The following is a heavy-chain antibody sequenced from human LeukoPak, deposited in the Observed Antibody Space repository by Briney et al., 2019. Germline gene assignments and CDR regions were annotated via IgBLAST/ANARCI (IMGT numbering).Heavy chain of an antibody. CDR2: ISAYNGNT. V-gene: IGHV1-18*01. CDR3: ARAVPGRNRDQYYDFWSGYGRYYMDV. Sequence: GASVKVSCKASGYTFTSYGISWVRQAPGQGLEWMGWISAYNGNTNYAQKLQGRVTMTTDTSTSTAYMELSSLRSDDTAVYYCARAVPGRNRDQYYDFWSGYGRYYMDVWGKGTTVTVSS. CDR1: GYTFTSYG. J-gene: IGHJ6*03. D-gene: IGHD3-3*01.